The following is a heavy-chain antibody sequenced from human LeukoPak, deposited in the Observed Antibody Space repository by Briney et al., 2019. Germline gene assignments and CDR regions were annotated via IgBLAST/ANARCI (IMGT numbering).Heavy chain of an antibody. Sequence: GASVKVSCKASGYTFTSYGISWVRQAPGQGLEWMGWINPNSGDTNYAQKFQGRVTMTRDTSINTAYMELTRLTSDDTAVYYCALDSKPAFDYWGQGTLVTVSS. D-gene: IGHD2-21*01. V-gene: IGHV1-2*02. CDR1: GYTFTSYG. J-gene: IGHJ4*02. CDR3: ALDSKPAFDY. CDR2: INPNSGDT.